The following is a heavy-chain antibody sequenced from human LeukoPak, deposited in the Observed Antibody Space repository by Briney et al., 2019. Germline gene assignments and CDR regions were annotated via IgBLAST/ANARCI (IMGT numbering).Heavy chain of an antibody. Sequence: GGSLRLSCAASGFTVSSNHMSWVRQAPGKGLEWVSVIYSGGSTYYADSVKGRFTISRDNSKNTLYLQMNSLRAEDTAVYYCARDDYGRGCFGYWGQGTLVTVSS. D-gene: IGHD4-17*01. CDR2: IYSGGST. CDR1: GFTVSSNH. V-gene: IGHV3-66*01. CDR3: ARDDYGRGCFGY. J-gene: IGHJ4*02.